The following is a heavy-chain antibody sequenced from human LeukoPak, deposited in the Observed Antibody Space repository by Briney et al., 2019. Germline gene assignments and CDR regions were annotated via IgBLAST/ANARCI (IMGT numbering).Heavy chain of an antibody. CDR1: GFPFSSNS. J-gene: IGHJ4*02. V-gene: IGHV3-21*01. CDR3: ARVGVDTAMAFDY. D-gene: IGHD5-18*01. Sequence: GGPLGFSGAASGFPFSSNSLTGVRQAPGKGLKGVSSISSSSSYIYYADSVKGRFTISRDNAKNSLYLQMNSLRAEDTAVYYCARVGVDTAMAFDYWGQGTLVTVSS. CDR2: ISSSSSYI.